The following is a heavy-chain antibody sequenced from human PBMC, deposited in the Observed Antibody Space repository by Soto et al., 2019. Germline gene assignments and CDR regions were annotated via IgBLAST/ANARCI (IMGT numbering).Heavy chain of an antibody. CDR2: IYYSGST. V-gene: IGHV4-39*01. Sequence: SETLSLTCTVSGISVSTSDYYWGWVRQPPGKGLDWIGNIYYSGSTFYNPSLRSRVTLSVDTSKNQFSLRLNSVTVADAAVYFCAGFVVPASRNSDFDYWGQGTLVTVSS. CDR1: GISVSTSDYY. J-gene: IGHJ4*02. CDR3: AGFVVPASRNSDFDY. D-gene: IGHD2-15*01.